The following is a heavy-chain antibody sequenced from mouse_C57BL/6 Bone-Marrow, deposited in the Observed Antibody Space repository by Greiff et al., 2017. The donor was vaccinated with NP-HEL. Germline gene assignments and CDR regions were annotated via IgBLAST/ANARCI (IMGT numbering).Heavy chain of an antibody. CDR2: IDPENGDT. J-gene: IGHJ3*01. CDR1: GFNIKDDY. Sequence: VQLQQSGAELVRPGASVKLSCTASGFNIKDDYMHWVKQRPEQGLEWIGWIDPENGDTEYASKVQGKATITADTSSNTAYLQLSSLTSEDTAVYYCTTWLLSWFAYWGQGTLVTVSA. D-gene: IGHD2-3*01. CDR3: TTWLLSWFAY. V-gene: IGHV14-4*01.